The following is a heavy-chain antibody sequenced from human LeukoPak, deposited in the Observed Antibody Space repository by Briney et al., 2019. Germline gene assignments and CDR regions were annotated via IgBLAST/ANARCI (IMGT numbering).Heavy chain of an antibody. V-gene: IGHV1-18*01. CDR3: ATYYCSTTSCYPYFFDY. D-gene: IGHD2-2*01. J-gene: IGHJ4*02. Sequence: GASVKVSCEASGYPFTRYGISWVRQAPGQGLEWVGWINPDNGNTKYAQKFQGRVTMTTDTSTSTAHMELRSLRSDDTAVYYCATYYCSTTSCYPYFFDYWGQGTLVTVSS. CDR2: INPDNGNT. CDR1: GYPFTRYG.